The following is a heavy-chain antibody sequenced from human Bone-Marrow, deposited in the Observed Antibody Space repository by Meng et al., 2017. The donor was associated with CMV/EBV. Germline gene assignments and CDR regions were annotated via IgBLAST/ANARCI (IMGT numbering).Heavy chain of an antibody. Sequence: GGSLRLSCAASGFTFSSYWMSWVRQAPGKGLEWVANIKQDGSEKYYVDSVKGRFTISRDNAKNSLYLQMNSLRAEDTAVYYCAREGVPAARYNWFDPWGPGTLVTFSS. CDR2: IKQDGSEK. V-gene: IGHV3-7*01. CDR3: AREGVPAARYNWFDP. D-gene: IGHD2-2*01. CDR1: GFTFSSYW. J-gene: IGHJ5*02.